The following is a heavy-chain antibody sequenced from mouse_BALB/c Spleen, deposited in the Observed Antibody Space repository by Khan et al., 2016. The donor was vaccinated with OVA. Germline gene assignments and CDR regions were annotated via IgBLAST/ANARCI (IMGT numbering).Heavy chain of an antibody. D-gene: IGHD2-1*01. J-gene: IGHJ3*01. CDR3: ARGYLGNYEFAY. V-gene: IGHV1S132*01. CDR1: GYTFTSYW. CDR2: IFPGTGTT. Sequence: QVQLKQSGAELVKPGASVKLSCKTSGYTFTSYWIQWVKQRPGQGLGWIGQIFPGTGTTYYNENFKGKATLTVDTSSSTAYMQLSSLTSEDSAVYCCARGYLGNYEFAYWGQGTLVTVSP.